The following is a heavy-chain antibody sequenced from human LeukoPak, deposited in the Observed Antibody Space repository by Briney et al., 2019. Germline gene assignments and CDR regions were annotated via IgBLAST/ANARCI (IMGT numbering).Heavy chain of an antibody. CDR2: IYDSGST. Sequence: SETLSLTCTVAGGSISGYYWSWTRQPPGKGLEWIGYIYDSGSTNYNPSLKSRVTISLDPSKKQFSLKLNSVTAADTAVYYCARTGHCGGGYWGQGTLVTVSS. D-gene: IGHD2-21*01. V-gene: IGHV4-59*08. CDR3: ARTGHCGGGY. J-gene: IGHJ4*02. CDR1: GGSISGYY.